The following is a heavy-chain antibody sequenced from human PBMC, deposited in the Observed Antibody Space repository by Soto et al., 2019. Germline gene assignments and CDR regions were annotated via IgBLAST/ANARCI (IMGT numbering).Heavy chain of an antibody. Sequence: SETLSLTCTVSGGSISSYYWSWIRQPPGKGLEWIGYIYYSGSTNCNPSLKSRVTISVDTSKNQFSLKLSSVTAADTAVYYCARGGTLWFGELLYNSWFDPWGQGTLVTVSS. D-gene: IGHD3-10*01. J-gene: IGHJ5*02. CDR2: IYYSGST. V-gene: IGHV4-59*01. CDR3: ARGGTLWFGELLYNSWFDP. CDR1: GGSISSYY.